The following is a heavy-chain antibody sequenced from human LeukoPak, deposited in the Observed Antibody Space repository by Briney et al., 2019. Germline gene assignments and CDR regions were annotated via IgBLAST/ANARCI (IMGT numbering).Heavy chain of an antibody. J-gene: IGHJ3*02. CDR1: GFTFSSYS. V-gene: IGHV3-21*01. D-gene: IGHD2-2*01. CDR2: ISSSSSYI. Sequence: GGSLRLSCAASGFTFSSYSMNWVRQAPGKGLEWVSSISSSSSYICYADSVKGRFTISRDNAKNSLYLQMNSLRAEDTAVYYCARDHIVVVPAAPWGDAFDIWGQGTMVTASS. CDR3: ARDHIVVVPAAPWGDAFDI.